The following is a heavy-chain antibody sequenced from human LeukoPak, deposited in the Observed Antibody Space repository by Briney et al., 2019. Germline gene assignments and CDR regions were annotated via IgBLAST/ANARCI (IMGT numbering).Heavy chain of an antibody. Sequence: GESLKIPCEATGYTFSTYWIGWVRQMPGKGPEWMGIIYPADSDTRYSPSFQGQVTISADKSISTAYLQWSSLKASDTAMYYCARFGSAPGVFEIWGRGTMVTVSS. CDR2: IYPADSDT. D-gene: IGHD1-26*01. CDR3: ARFGSAPGVFEI. J-gene: IGHJ3*02. V-gene: IGHV5-51*01. CDR1: GYTFSTYW.